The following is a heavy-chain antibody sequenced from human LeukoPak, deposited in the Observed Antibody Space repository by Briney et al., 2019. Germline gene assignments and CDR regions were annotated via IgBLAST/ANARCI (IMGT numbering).Heavy chain of an antibody. D-gene: IGHD3-10*01. Sequence: SETLSLTCAVYGGSFSGYYWSWIRQPPGKGLEWIGEINHSGSTNYNPSLKSRVTISVDTSKNQFSLKLSSVTAADTAVYYCAGTSGVYWGQGTLVTVSS. CDR3: AGTSGVY. CDR1: GGSFSGYY. CDR2: INHSGST. J-gene: IGHJ4*02. V-gene: IGHV4-34*01.